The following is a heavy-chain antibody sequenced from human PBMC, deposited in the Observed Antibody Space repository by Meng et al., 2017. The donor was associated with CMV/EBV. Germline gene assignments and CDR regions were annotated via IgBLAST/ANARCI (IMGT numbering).Heavy chain of an antibody. CDR2: ISYGGST. Sequence: GSLRLSCTVSGASITSSSYFWDWIRQPPGKGLEWIGSISYGGSTYYNSSLKSRVTISVDMSKNQFTLKLSSVTAADTAVYYCARHKGASSSWRGGFDYWGQGTLVTVSS. J-gene: IGHJ4*02. D-gene: IGHD6-13*01. CDR1: GASITSSSYF. CDR3: ARHKGASSSWRGGFDY. V-gene: IGHV4-39*06.